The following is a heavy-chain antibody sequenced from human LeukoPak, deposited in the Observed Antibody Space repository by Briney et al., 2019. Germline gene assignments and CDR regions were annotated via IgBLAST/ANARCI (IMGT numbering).Heavy chain of an antibody. J-gene: IGHJ4*02. CDR1: GGTFSSYA. CDR3: ARDVRGSSWYSVYYFDY. CDR2: IIPILGIA. D-gene: IGHD6-13*01. Sequence: ASVKVSCKASGGTFSSYAISWVRQAPGQGLEWMGRIIPILGIANYAQKFQGRVTITADKSTSTAYMELSSLRSEDTAVYYCARDVRGSSWYSVYYFDYWGQGTLVTVSS. V-gene: IGHV1-69*04.